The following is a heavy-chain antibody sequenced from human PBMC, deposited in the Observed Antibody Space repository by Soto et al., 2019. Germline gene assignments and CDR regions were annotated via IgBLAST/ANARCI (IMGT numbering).Heavy chain of an antibody. CDR3: ASLPHLGYCSGGGCDRDY. J-gene: IGHJ4*02. D-gene: IGHD2-15*01. CDR2: INHSGST. CDR1: GGSFSGYY. V-gene: IGHV4-34*01. Sequence: SETLSLTCAVYGGSFSGYYWSWIRQPPGKGLEWIGEINHSGSTNCNPSLKSRVTISVHTSKSQFSLNLSSVTAGVTAVYYCASLPHLGYCSGGGCDRDYWGQGTLVTVSS.